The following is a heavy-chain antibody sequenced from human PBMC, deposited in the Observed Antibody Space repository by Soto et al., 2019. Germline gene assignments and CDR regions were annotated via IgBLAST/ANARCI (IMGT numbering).Heavy chain of an antibody. J-gene: IGHJ5*02. CDR1: GGSISSGDYY. D-gene: IGHD6-6*01. Sequence: QVQLQESGPGLVKPSQTLSLTCTVSGGSISSGDYYWSWIRQPPGQGLVWIGYIYYSGSTYYNPSLKSRVTISVDTSKNQFSLKLSSVTAADTAVYYCARERPDGARLDPWGQGTLVTVSS. CDR3: ARERPDGARLDP. V-gene: IGHV4-30-4*01. CDR2: IYYSGST.